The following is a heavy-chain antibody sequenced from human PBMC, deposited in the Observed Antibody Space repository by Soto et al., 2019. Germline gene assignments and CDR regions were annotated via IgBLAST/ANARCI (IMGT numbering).Heavy chain of an antibody. Sequence: QVQLVQSGAEVKKPGASVKVSCKASGYTFTSYGISWVRQAPGQGLEWMGWISAYNGNTNYAQKLQGTVTMTTDTSTSTAYMELRSLRSDDTAVYYCARDPEYSSSADYYYYGMDVWGQGTTVTVSS. J-gene: IGHJ6*02. D-gene: IGHD6-6*01. V-gene: IGHV1-18*01. CDR3: ARDPEYSSSADYYYYGMDV. CDR2: ISAYNGNT. CDR1: GYTFTSYG.